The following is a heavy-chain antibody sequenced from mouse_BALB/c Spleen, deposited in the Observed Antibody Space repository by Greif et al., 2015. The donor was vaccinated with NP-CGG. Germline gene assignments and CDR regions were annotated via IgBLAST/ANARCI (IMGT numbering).Heavy chain of an antibody. CDR1: GFTFSSFG. D-gene: IGHD1-1*01. J-gene: IGHJ2*01. Sequence: EVKVEESGGGLVQPGGSRKLSCAASGFTFSSFGMHWVRQAPEKGLEWVAYISSGSSTIYYADTVKGRFTISRDNPKNTLFLQMTSLRSEATAMYYCARSGYYGSSYGDYWGQGTTLTVSS. CDR3: ARSGYYGSSYGDY. V-gene: IGHV5-17*02. CDR2: ISSGSSTI.